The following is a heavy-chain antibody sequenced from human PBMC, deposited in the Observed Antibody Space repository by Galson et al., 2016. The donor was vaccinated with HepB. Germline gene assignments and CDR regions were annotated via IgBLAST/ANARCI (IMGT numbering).Heavy chain of an antibody. V-gene: IGHV4-34*01. CDR3: TRATSNHYYYYYGMDV. D-gene: IGHD2-8*01. Sequence: ETLSLTCGVSGGPFSAYHWTWVRQSPGRGLEWIGEISQSGSAEYNPSLKSRVTIWADTSKSHFSLNMCSVTAADTAVYYCTRATSNHYYYYYGMDVWGQGTTVTVSS. CDR1: GGPFSAYH. J-gene: IGHJ6*02. CDR2: ISQSGSA.